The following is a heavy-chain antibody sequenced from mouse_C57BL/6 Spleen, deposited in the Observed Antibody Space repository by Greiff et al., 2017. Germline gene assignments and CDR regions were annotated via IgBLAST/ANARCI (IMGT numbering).Heavy chain of an antibody. Sequence: EVMLVESGGDLVKPGGSLKLSCAASGFTFSSYGMSWVRQTPDKRLEWVATISSGGSYTYSPDSVKGRFTIARDNAKNTLYLQMSSLTSEDTAMYYGARQGFYDGYFLDYWGQGTTLTVSS. D-gene: IGHD2-3*01. V-gene: IGHV5-6*01. CDR2: ISSGGSYT. J-gene: IGHJ2*01. CDR1: GFTFSSYG. CDR3: ARQGFYDGYFLDY.